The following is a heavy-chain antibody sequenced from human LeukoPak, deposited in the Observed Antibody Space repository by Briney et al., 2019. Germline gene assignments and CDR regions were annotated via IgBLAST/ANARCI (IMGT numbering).Heavy chain of an antibody. V-gene: IGHV3-23*01. D-gene: IGHD1-1*01. CDR1: GFTFSNYA. J-gene: IGHJ4*02. CDR3: AKVEGASKASVY. CDR2: ISGSGGST. Sequence: GGSLRLSCAAAGFTFSNYAMTWVRQAPGRGLEWVSSISGSGGSTYYADSVKGRFTISRDNSKDTLYLQMYSLRAEDTAVYYCAKVEGASKASVYWGQGALVTVSS.